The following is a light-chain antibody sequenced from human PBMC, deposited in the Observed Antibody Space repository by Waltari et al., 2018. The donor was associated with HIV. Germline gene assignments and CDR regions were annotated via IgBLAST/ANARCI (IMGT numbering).Light chain of an antibody. V-gene: IGLV2-14*03. Sequence: QSALTQPPSASGSPGQSVTISCTGTGADIGAYNYVAWYQKLPNSVPKLIIYDVSSRPSGISDRFSASKSGNAASLTISGLQAEDEGDYYCSSYTTFNTVIFGGGTKLTVL. CDR1: GADIGAYNY. J-gene: IGLJ2*01. CDR2: DVS. CDR3: SSYTTFNTVI.